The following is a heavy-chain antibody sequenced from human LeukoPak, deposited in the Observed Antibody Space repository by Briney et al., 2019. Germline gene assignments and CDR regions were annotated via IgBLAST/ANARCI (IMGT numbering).Heavy chain of an antibody. D-gene: IGHD1-1*01. V-gene: IGHV6-1*01. Sequence: ASQTLSLTCAISGDSVSSNSAAWNWIRQSPSRGLEWLGRTYYRSKWYNDYAVSVKSRITINPDTSKNQFSLQLNSVTPEGTAVYYCARDLLVGKGVPFDYWGQGTLVTVSS. J-gene: IGHJ4*02. CDR2: TYYRSKWYN. CDR3: ARDLLVGKGVPFDY. CDR1: GDSVSSNSAA.